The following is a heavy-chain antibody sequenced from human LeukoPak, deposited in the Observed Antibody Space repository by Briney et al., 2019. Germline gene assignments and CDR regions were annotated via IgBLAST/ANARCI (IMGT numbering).Heavy chain of an antibody. V-gene: IGHV4-39*07. Sequence: PSETLSLTCTVSGGSISSSSYYWGWIRQPPGKGLEWFGSIYYSGSTYYNPSLKSRVTISVDTSKNQFSLKLSSVTAADTAVYYCAIHITIFGVVTWFDPWGQGTLVTVSS. CDR1: GGSISSSSYY. CDR3: AIHITIFGVVTWFDP. D-gene: IGHD3-3*01. J-gene: IGHJ5*02. CDR2: IYYSGST.